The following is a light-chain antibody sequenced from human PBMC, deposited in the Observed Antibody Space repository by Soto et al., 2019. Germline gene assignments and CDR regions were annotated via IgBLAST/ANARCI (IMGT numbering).Light chain of an antibody. CDR3: VLYMGGGTYV. CDR1: SGSVSTGHF. CDR2: STN. V-gene: IGLV8-61*01. Sequence: QTVVTQEPSFSVSPGGTVTLTCGLSSGSVSTGHFPSWYQQTPGQAPRTLIYSTNSRSSGVPDRFSGSILGTKAALTITGAQADDESDYYCVLYMGGGTYVFGAGTEVTVL. J-gene: IGLJ1*01.